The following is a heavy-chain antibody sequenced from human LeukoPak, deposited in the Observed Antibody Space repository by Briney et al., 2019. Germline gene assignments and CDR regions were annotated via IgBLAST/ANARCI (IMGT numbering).Heavy chain of an antibody. V-gene: IGHV4-39*01. CDR3: ARHLARFVFDP. CDR2: IYYSGSA. D-gene: IGHD3-16*01. CDR1: GGSITSDSYY. J-gene: IGHJ5*02. Sequence: PSETLSLTCTVSGGSITSDSYYWGWIRQPPGKGLEWIGSIYYSGSAYYNPSLRGRVTISVDTSKNQFSLRLSSVTAADTAVYHCARHLARFVFDPWGQGTLVTVSS.